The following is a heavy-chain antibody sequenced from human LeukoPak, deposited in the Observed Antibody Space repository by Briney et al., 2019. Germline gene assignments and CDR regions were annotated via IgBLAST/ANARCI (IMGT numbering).Heavy chain of an antibody. J-gene: IGHJ4*02. CDR3: ARERYYYDSTYYYVKYFDY. CDR1: GGTFSSYA. D-gene: IGHD3-22*01. V-gene: IGHV1-69*06. CDR2: IIPIFGTA. Sequence: GASVKVSCKASGGTFSSYAISWVRQAPGQGLEWMGGIIPIFGTANYAQKFQGRVTITADKSTSTAYMELSSLRSEDTAVYYCARERYYYDSTYYYVKYFDYWGQGTLVTVSS.